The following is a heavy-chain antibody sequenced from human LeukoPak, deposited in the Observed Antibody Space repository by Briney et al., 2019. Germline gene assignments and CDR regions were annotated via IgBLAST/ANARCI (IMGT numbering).Heavy chain of an antibody. Sequence: PGGSLRLSCAASGFTFSSYGMHWVRQAPGKGLEWVAVISYDGSNKYYADSVKGRFTISRDNSKNTLYLQMNSLRAEDTAVYYCARGTGSGWFHYWGQGNLVTVSS. V-gene: IGHV3-30*03. D-gene: IGHD6-19*01. CDR1: GFTFSSYG. J-gene: IGHJ4*02. CDR3: ARGTGSGWFHY. CDR2: ISYDGSNK.